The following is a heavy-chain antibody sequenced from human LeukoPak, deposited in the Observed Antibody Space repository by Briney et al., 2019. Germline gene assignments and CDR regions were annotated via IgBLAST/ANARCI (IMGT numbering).Heavy chain of an antibody. J-gene: IGHJ4*02. CDR1: GGSISSYS. CDR3: ARGDGYIYY. CDR2: IYYTGST. Sequence: PSETLSLTCTVSGGSISSYSWSWIRQPPGKGLEWIGYIYYTGSTNYNPSLNSRVTISVDTSKSQISLQLRSVTAADTAVYYCARGDGYIYYWGQGTLVTVSS. V-gene: IGHV4-59*01. D-gene: IGHD5-24*01.